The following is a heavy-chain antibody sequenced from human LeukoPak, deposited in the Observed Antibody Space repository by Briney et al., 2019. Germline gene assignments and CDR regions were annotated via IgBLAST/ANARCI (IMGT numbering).Heavy chain of an antibody. CDR3: VRDLYFYDDSHGSGFFGEI. Sequence: PGGSLRLSCVASGFSLNGYSIYWVRRPPGQGLVWVSYIPDIGMSKFAESVKGRFSASRDNAQNTVDLQMNSLSVEDTAVYYCVRDLYFYDDSHGSGFFGEIWGQGTTVIVSS. J-gene: IGHJ3*02. D-gene: IGHD3-3*01. V-gene: IGHV3-74*01. CDR2: IPDIGMSK. CDR1: GFSLNGYS.